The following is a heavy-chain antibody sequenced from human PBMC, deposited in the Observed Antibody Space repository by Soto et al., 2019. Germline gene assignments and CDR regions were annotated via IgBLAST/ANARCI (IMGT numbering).Heavy chain of an antibody. CDR2: IIPILGIA. Sequence: QVQLVQSGAEVKKPGSSVKVSCKASGGTFSSYTISWVRQAPGQGLEWMGRIIPILGIANYAQKFQGRVTITADKSTSTAYMELSSLRSEDTAVYYCARGSCGVSCYSYYYYYMDVWGKGTTVTVSS. CDR1: GGTFSSYT. D-gene: IGHD2-15*01. V-gene: IGHV1-69*02. J-gene: IGHJ6*03. CDR3: ARGSCGVSCYSYYYYYMDV.